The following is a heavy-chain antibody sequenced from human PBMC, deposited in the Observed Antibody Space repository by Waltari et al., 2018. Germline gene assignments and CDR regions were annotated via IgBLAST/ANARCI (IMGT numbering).Heavy chain of an antibody. Sequence: EVQLLQSGAELKEPGTTVRISCKVSGYTFSDYYIHWVQQDPGKGLRRMGLVDPEDGETIYADNFQGRVPISADTSTDTAFMELSSLISEDTAVFYCATALGDSSSASRPFDFWGQGTMITVSS. V-gene: IGHV1-69-2*01. CDR1: GYTFSDYY. D-gene: IGHD6-19*01. CDR3: ATALGDSSSASRPFDF. CDR2: VDPEDGET. J-gene: IGHJ3*01.